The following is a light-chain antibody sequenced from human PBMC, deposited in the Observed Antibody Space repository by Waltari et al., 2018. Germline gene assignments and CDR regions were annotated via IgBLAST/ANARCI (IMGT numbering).Light chain of an antibody. J-gene: IGLJ2*01. CDR1: SDDIGNYRY. V-gene: IGLV2-14*01. Sequence: QSALTQPASVSGSPGQSITISCTGTSDDIGNYRYVSWYQQHSGRAPKLILYEVTNRPSVVPVRFSGSKSGNTASLTISGLQTEDEADYYCAAYASANTLLFGGGTQLTVL. CDR3: AAYASANTLL. CDR2: EVT.